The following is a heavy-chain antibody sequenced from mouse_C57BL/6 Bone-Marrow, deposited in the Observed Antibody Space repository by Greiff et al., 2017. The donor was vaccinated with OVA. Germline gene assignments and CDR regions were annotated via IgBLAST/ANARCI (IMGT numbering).Heavy chain of an antibody. Sequence: DVHLVESGAGLVKPGGSLKLSCAASGFTFSSYAMSWVRQTPEKRLEWVAYISSGGDYIYYADTVKGRFTISRDNARNTLYLQMSSLKSEDTAMYYCTREGDGNYDDYWGQGTTLTVSS. CDR1: GFTFSSYA. CDR3: TREGDGNYDDY. V-gene: IGHV5-9-1*02. J-gene: IGHJ2*01. CDR2: ISSGGDYI. D-gene: IGHD2-1*01.